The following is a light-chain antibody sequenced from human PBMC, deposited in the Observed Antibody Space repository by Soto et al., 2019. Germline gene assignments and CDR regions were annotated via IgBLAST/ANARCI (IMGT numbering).Light chain of an antibody. Sequence: KQSAGTLSLYPRERATLSCRASQSVSYYLAWYQQKPGQTPRLLIYGASTRAAGIPARFSGSGSGTDFTLTITSLQSEDFAVYYCQQYNNLPLFTFGPVTNVDIK. CDR1: QSVSYY. J-gene: IGKJ3*01. CDR2: GAS. CDR3: QQYNNLPLFT. V-gene: IGKV3-15*01.